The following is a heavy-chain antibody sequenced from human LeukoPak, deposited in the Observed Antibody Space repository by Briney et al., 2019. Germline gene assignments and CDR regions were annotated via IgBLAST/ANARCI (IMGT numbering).Heavy chain of an antibody. Sequence: XVKVSCKASGGTFSSYAISWVRQAPGQGLEWMGGIIPIFGTANYAQKFQGRVTITTDESTSTAYMELSSLRSEDTAVYYCARFGSSYYDSSGYFMSFDYWGQGTLVTVSS. V-gene: IGHV1-69*05. CDR1: GGTFSSYA. D-gene: IGHD3-22*01. J-gene: IGHJ4*02. CDR2: IIPIFGTA. CDR3: ARFGSSYYDSSGYFMSFDY.